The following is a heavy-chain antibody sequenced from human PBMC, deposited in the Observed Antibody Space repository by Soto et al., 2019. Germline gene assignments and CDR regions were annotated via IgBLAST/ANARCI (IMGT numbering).Heavy chain of an antibody. D-gene: IGHD1-26*01. CDR3: AAMSREYYYYGMDV. V-gene: IGHV3-23*01. CDR1: GFTFSSYA. CDR2: ISGSGGST. Sequence: EVQLLESGGGLVQPGGSLRLSCAASGFTFSSYAMSWVRQAPGKGLEWVSAISGSGGSTYYADSVKGRFTISRENSKNPLYLQMNSLRAEDTAVYYCAAMSREYYYYGMDVWGQGTTVTVSS. J-gene: IGHJ6*02.